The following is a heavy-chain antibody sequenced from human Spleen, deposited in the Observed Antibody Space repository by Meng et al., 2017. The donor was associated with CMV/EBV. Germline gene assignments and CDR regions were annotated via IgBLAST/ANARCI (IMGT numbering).Heavy chain of an antibody. J-gene: IGHJ4*02. Sequence: LSCAASGFTFRAYYMNWIRQAPGRGLEWISFISNSGRSIYNADSVKGRFTISRDNAKNSLYLQMNSLRADDTAVYYCARDGDNQDFAYWGQGTLVTVSS. CDR2: ISNSGRSI. CDR1: GFTFRAYY. V-gene: IGHV3-11*04. D-gene: IGHD4-17*01. CDR3: ARDGDNQDFAY.